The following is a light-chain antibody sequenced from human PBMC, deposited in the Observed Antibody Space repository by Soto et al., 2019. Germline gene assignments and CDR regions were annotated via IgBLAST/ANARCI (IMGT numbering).Light chain of an antibody. J-gene: IGKJ1*01. CDR2: ETS. CDR1: QSISNW. Sequence: DIQMTQSPSTLSASVGDRVTITCRASQSISNWLAWYQQKPGKAPKLLIYETSALEGGVQSRFSGSGSGTEFTLTISSLQPDDFASYYCHQYSFYWTVGQGTTVEIK. V-gene: IGKV1-5*03. CDR3: HQYSFYWT.